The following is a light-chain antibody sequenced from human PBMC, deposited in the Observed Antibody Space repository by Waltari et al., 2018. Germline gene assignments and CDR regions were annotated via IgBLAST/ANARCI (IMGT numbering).Light chain of an antibody. CDR1: QSVGSD. J-gene: IGKJ2*01. CDR3: QQYNKWPPYT. Sequence: EIVMTQSPATLSVSPGERATLSCRASQSVGSDLAWYQQKPGRAPNPLSHGASTRVTGIPARFRGSGSGTEFTLTISSLQSEDFAVYYCQQYNKWPPYTFGQGTKLEIK. CDR2: GAS. V-gene: IGKV3-15*01.